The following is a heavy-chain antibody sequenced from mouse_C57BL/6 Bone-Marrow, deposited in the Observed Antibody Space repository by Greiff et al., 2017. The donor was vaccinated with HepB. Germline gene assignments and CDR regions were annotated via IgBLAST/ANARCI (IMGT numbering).Heavy chain of an antibody. CDR3: ARNRQLRLLLFYY. Sequence: DVMLVESGGDLVKPGGSLKLSCAASGFTFSSYGMSWVRQTPDKRLEWVATISSGGSYTYYPDSVKGRFTISRDNAKNTLYLQMSSRKSEDTAMYYCARNRQLRLLLFYYWGQGTLVTVSA. CDR1: GFTFSSYG. J-gene: IGHJ3*01. CDR2: ISSGGSYT. D-gene: IGHD3-2*02. V-gene: IGHV5-6*02.